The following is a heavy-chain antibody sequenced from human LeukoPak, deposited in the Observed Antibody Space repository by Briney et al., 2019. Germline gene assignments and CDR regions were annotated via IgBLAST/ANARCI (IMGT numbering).Heavy chain of an antibody. Sequence: SETLSLTCTVSGVSISSGGYYWRWIRQHPGKGLEWIGYIYYSGSTYYNPSLKSRVTISVDTSKNQFSLKLSSVTAADTAVYYCARESCSSTSCYSGNNWFGPWGQGTLVTVSS. CDR3: ARESCSSTSCYSGNNWFGP. V-gene: IGHV4-31*03. D-gene: IGHD2-2*01. J-gene: IGHJ5*02. CDR2: IYYSGST. CDR1: GVSISSGGYY.